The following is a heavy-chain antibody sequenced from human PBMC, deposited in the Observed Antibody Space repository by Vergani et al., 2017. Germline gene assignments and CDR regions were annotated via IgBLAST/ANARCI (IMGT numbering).Heavy chain of an antibody. J-gene: IGHJ4*02. V-gene: IGHV4-38-2*02. CDR2: IYHSGST. CDR1: GASVSSGYY. D-gene: IGHD3-10*01. CDR3: ARWDTMVRGVGYYFDY. Sequence: QVKLQESGPGLVKPSETLSLTCTVSGASVSSGYYWGWIRQPPGKGLEWIGSIYHSGSTYYNPSLKSRVTISVDTSKNQFSLKLSSVTAADTAVYYCARWDTMVRGVGYYFDYWGQGTLVTVSS.